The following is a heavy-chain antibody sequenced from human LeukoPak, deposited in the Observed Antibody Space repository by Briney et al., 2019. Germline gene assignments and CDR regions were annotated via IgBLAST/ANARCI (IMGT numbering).Heavy chain of an antibody. CDR2: INQDGSEK. CDR3: ARAASTGTVDY. J-gene: IGHJ4*02. D-gene: IGHD6-13*01. Sequence: GGSLRLSCAASGFSFSIYRMSWVRQAPGKGLEWVANINQDGSEKYYVDSVEGRFTFSRDNAKNSLYLQMNSLRVEDTAVYYCARAASTGTVDYWGQGTLVTVSS. CDR1: GFSFSIYR. V-gene: IGHV3-7*01.